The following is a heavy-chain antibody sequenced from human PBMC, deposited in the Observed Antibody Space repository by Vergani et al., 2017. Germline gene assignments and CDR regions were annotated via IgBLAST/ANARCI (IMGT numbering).Heavy chain of an antibody. J-gene: IGHJ1*01. D-gene: IGHD3-9*01. V-gene: IGHV1-24*01. CDR3: AADATVRYLDWLTAPRGFQH. Sequence: QVQLVQSGAEVKKPGASVKVSCKVSGYTLTELSMHWVRQAPGKGLEWMGGFDPEDGETIYAQKFQGRVTMTEDTSTDTAYMELSSLRSEDTAVFYCAADATVRYLDWLTAPRGFQHWGQGTLVTVSS. CDR1: GYTLTELS. CDR2: FDPEDGET.